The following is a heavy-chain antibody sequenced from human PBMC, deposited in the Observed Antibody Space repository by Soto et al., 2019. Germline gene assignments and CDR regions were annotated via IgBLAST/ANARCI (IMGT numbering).Heavy chain of an antibody. D-gene: IGHD4-17*01. CDR1: GYTFTTYY. CDR3: AIDYGKD. V-gene: IGHV1-46*01. CDR2: INPSGDTT. J-gene: IGHJ4*02. Sequence: ASVKVSCKASGYTFTTYYIHWVRQAPGQGLEWMGIINPSGDTTSYGQNFQDRVTMTRDTSTSTVYMELSSLRSEDTAVYYCAIDYGKDWGQGTLVTVSS.